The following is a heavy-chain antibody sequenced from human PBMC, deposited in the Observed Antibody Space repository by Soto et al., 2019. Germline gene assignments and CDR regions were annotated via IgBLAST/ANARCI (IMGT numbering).Heavy chain of an antibody. J-gene: IGHJ4*02. CDR3: AKPPNDYVSGSDVLYFDY. V-gene: IGHV3-30*18. CDR2: ISYDGSNK. D-gene: IGHD3-16*01. CDR1: GFTFSSYG. Sequence: QVQLVESGGGVVQPGRSLRLSCAASGFTFSSYGMHWVRQAPGKGLEWVAVISYDGSNKYYADSVKGRFTISRDNSKNTLYLQMNSLRAEDTAVYYCAKPPNDYVSGSDVLYFDYWGQGTLVTVSS.